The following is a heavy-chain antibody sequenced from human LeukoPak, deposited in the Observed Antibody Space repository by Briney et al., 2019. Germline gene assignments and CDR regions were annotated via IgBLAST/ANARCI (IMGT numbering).Heavy chain of an antibody. Sequence: ASVKVSCKASGYTFTGYYMHWVRQAPGQGLEWMGWINPNSGGTNYAQKFQGRVTMTRDTSISTAYMELSRLRSDDTAVYYCARDRDYYGSGSYPLFDYWGQGTLVTVSS. CDR3: ARDRDYYGSGSYPLFDY. CDR1: GYTFTGYY. J-gene: IGHJ4*02. D-gene: IGHD3-10*01. CDR2: INPNSGGT. V-gene: IGHV1-2*02.